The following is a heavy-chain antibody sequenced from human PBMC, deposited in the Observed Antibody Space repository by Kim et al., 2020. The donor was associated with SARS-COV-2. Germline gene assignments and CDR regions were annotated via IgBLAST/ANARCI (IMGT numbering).Heavy chain of an antibody. CDR2: IIPIFGTA. J-gene: IGHJ6*02. V-gene: IGHV1-69*13. CDR3: ARGVGGYSGYGAQYYGMDV. CDR1: GGTFSSYA. Sequence: SVKVSCKASGGTFSSYAISWVRQAPGQGLEWMGGIIPIFGTANYAQKFQGRVTITADESTSTAYMELSSLRSEDTAVYYCARGVGGYSGYGAQYYGMDVWGQGTTVTVSS. D-gene: IGHD5-12*01.